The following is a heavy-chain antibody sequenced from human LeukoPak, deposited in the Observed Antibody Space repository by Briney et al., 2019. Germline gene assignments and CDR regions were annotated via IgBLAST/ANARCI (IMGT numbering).Heavy chain of an antibody. CDR1: GYTFTGYY. Sequence: ASVKVSCKASGYTFTGYYMHWVRQAPGQGLEWMGWIDPNSGGTNYAQKFQGRVTMTRDTSISTAYMELSRLRSDDTAVYYCARDSPLAGAFFDYWGQGTLVTVSS. D-gene: IGHD6-19*01. V-gene: IGHV1-2*02. CDR2: IDPNSGGT. J-gene: IGHJ4*02. CDR3: ARDSPLAGAFFDY.